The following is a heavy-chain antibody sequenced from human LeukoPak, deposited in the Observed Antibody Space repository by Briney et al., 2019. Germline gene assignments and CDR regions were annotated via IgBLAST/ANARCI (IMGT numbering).Heavy chain of an antibody. J-gene: IGHJ5*02. V-gene: IGHV4-4*09. CDR3: ARAGSWYGNWFDP. D-gene: IGHD6-13*01. CDR1: GGSISSYY. CDR2: IYTSGST. Sequence: SETLSLTCTVSGGSISSYYWSWIRQPPGKGLEWIGYIYTSGSTNYNPSLKSRVTISVDTSKNQFSLKLSSVTAADTAVYYCARAGSWYGNWFDPWGQGTLVTVSS.